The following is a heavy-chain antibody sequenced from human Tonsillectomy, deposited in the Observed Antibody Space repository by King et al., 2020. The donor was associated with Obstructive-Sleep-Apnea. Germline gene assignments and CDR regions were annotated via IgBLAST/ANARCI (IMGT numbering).Heavy chain of an antibody. CDR2: ISYDESNQ. D-gene: IGHD1-1*01. CDR3: VKAPRKTSNNWPFDF. J-gene: IGHJ4*02. CDR1: GFTFRSFG. V-gene: IGHV3-30*03. Sequence: QLVQSGGGVVQPGGSLRLSCAGSGFTFRSFGMHWVRQAPGKGLEWVAVISYDESNQYYADSVKGRFIISRDNSRNTLYLQMNSLRPGDTAVYYCVKAPRKTSNNWPFDFWGQGTLVAVSS.